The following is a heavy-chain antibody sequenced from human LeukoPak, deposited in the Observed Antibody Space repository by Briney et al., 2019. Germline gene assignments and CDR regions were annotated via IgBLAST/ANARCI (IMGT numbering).Heavy chain of an antibody. CDR1: GFTFSSYG. D-gene: IGHD3-10*01. CDR2: IRYDGSNK. V-gene: IGHV3-30*02. CDR3: ARDGRYGSGTFDP. Sequence: GGSLRLSCAASGFTFSSYGMHWVRQAPGKGLEWVAFIRYDGSNKYYADSVKGRFTISRDNSKNTLYLQMNSLRAEDTAVYYCARDGRYGSGTFDPWGQGTLVTVSS. J-gene: IGHJ5*02.